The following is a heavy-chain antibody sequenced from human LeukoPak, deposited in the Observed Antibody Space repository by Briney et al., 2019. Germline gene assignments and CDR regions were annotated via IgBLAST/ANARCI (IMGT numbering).Heavy chain of an antibody. Sequence: GGSLRLSCAASGFTFSSYWMSWVRQAPGKGLEWVANIKQDGSEKYYVDSVKGRFTISRDNAKNSLYLQMNSLRAEDTAVYYCARFSDFWSGYYRSSWNYYYYYMDVWGKGTTVTVSS. CDR1: GFTFSSYW. V-gene: IGHV3-7*01. J-gene: IGHJ6*03. D-gene: IGHD3-3*01. CDR2: IKQDGSEK. CDR3: ARFSDFWSGYYRSSWNYYYYYMDV.